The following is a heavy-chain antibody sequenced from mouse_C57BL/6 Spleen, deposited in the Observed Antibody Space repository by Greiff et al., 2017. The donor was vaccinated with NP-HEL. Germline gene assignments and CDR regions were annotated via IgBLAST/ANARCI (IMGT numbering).Heavy chain of an antibody. CDR3: IITTLDY. V-gene: IGHV14-4*01. J-gene: IGHJ2*01. Sequence: VQLKESGAELVRPGASVKLSCTASGFNIKDDYMHWVKQRPEQGLEWIGWIDPENGDTEYASKFQGKATITADTSSNTAYLQLSSLTSEDTAVYYCIITTLDYWGQGTTLTVSS. CDR1: GFNIKDDY. CDR2: IDPENGDT. D-gene: IGHD1-1*01.